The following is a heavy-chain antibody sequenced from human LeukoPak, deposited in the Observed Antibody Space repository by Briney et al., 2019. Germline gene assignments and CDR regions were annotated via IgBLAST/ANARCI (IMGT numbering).Heavy chain of an antibody. D-gene: IGHD4-23*01. CDR3: TRLPTVVTRVAFDI. CDR2: IYYSGST. J-gene: IGHJ3*02. V-gene: IGHV4-59*12. Sequence: PSETLSLTCTVSGGSISNYYWSWIRQPPGKGLEWIGYIYYSGSTNYNPSLKSRVTMSIDTSKSQFSLKLSSVTAADTAVYYCTRLPTVVTRVAFDIWGQGTMVTVSS. CDR1: GGSISNYY.